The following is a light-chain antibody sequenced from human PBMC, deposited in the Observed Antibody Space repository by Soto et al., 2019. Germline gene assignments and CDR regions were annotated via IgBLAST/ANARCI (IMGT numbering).Light chain of an antibody. CDR2: WAS. Sequence: DIVMTQSPDSLAVSLGERATINCKSSQSVLETSNNKNYLAWYQQEAGQPPSLLIYWASTRESGVPDRFSSSGSGTDFPLTSSNLQAEDVAVYYCHQYYDIPQTFGQGTKVEIK. V-gene: IGKV4-1*01. J-gene: IGKJ1*01. CDR1: QSVLETSNNKNY. CDR3: HQYYDIPQT.